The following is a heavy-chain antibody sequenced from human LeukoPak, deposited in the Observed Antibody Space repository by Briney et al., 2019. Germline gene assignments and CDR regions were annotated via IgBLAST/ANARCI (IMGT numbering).Heavy chain of an antibody. CDR1: GRSLSSSSYH. Sequence: SEPLSLTCTVSGRSLSSSSYHWRGIRKPPGKGLEWIGSIYYSGSTYYNPSLKSRVTISVDTSKNKFSLRLSSVTAADTAVYYCARRFNTVGLFDYWGQGSLVTVSS. V-gene: IGHV4-39*01. J-gene: IGHJ4*02. CDR3: ARRFNTVGLFDY. CDR2: IYYSGST. D-gene: IGHD5-12*01.